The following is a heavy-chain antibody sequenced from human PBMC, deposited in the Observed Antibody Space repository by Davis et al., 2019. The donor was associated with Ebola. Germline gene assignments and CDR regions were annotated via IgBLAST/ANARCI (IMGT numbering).Heavy chain of an antibody. D-gene: IGHD3-22*01. V-gene: IGHV1-8*02. CDR1: VGTFSSYA. CDR2: MNHNSGNT. Sequence: ASVNVSCKASVGTFSSYAISWVRQAPGQGLEWMGWMNHNSGNTGYAQKFQGRVTMTRNTSISTPYMELSSLRSEDTAVYYCARRYYDSSGYHDYWGQGTLVTVSS. CDR3: ARRYYDSSGYHDY. J-gene: IGHJ4*02.